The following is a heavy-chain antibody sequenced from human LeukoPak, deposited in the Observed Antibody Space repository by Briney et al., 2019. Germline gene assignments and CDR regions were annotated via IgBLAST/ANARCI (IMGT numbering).Heavy chain of an antibody. Sequence: GGSLRLSCAASGFTFSRYGMHWVRQAPGKGLEWVAVISYNGSNKYYADSVKGRFTISRDNAKNSLYLQMNSLRDEDTAVYYCARAGYGGNFRNFDYWGQGTLVTVSS. D-gene: IGHD4-23*01. CDR1: GFTFSRYG. V-gene: IGHV3-30*03. CDR3: ARAGYGGNFRNFDY. J-gene: IGHJ4*02. CDR2: ISYNGSNK.